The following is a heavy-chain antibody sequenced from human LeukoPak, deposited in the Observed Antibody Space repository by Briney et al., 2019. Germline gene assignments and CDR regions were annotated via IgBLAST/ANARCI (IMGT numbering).Heavy chain of an antibody. J-gene: IGHJ4*02. V-gene: IGHV3-23*01. CDR1: GFTFSSYA. D-gene: IGHD5-24*01. Sequence: GGSLRLSCAASGFTFSSYAMSWVRQAPGKGLEWVSTVSGSGGYTYYADSVKGRFTISRDNSENTLYLQMSSLRAEDTAIYYCAKVTDGYNFFDYWGQGTLVTVSS. CDR3: AKVTDGYNFFDY. CDR2: VSGSGGYT.